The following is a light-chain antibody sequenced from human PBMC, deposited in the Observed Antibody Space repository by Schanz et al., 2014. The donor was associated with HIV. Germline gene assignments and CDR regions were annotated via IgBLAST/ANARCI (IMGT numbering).Light chain of an antibody. CDR3: QSSDAENPGV. CDR1: SGSIASAY. V-gene: IGLV6-57*04. Sequence: NFMLTQPHSVSESPGKTVIISCTRSSGSIASAYVQWYQQRPGSAPTTLIYENDQRHSGVPDRFSGSIDRSSNSASLTISGLKTEDEADYFCQSSDAENPGVFGGGTKLTVL. J-gene: IGLJ2*01. CDR2: END.